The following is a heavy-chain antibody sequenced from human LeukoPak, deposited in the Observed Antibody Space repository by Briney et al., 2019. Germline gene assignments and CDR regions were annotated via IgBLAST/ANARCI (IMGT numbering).Heavy chain of an antibody. V-gene: IGHV4-4*07. Sequence: PSETLSLTCAVSGAPINSYYWTWIRQPAGKGLEWIGRIYSGGSTNYNPSLKSRVTMSVDTSNNRLSLKLTSVTAADTAVYYCAINSGDFWGQGTLVTVSS. CDR2: IYSGGST. D-gene: IGHD4-23*01. CDR3: AINSGDF. CDR1: GAPINSYY. J-gene: IGHJ4*02.